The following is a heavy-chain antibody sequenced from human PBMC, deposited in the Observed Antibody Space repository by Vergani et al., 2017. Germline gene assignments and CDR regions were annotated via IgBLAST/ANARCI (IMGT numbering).Heavy chain of an antibody. CDR3: AKGLRYFDWLLRSDAFDS. CDR2: ISGSGGST. D-gene: IGHD3-9*01. Sequence: EVQLLESGGGLVQPGGSLRLSCAASGFTFSSYAMSWVRQAPGKGLEWVSAISGSGGSTYYADSVKGRFTISRDNSKNTLYLQMKSLRAEDTAVYYCAKGLRYFDWLLRSDAFDSWGQGTMVTVSS. CDR1: GFTFSSYA. V-gene: IGHV3-23*01. J-gene: IGHJ3*02.